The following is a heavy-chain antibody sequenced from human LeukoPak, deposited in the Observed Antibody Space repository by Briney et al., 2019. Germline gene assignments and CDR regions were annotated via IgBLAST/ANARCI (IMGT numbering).Heavy chain of an antibody. CDR1: GFTFSSYW. D-gene: IGHD6-19*01. CDR3: ARGSSGLGYYFDY. J-gene: IGHJ4*02. CDR2: ISSSSSYI. V-gene: IGHV3-21*01. Sequence: PGGSLRLSCAVSGFTFSSYWMHWVRQAPGKGLEWVSSISSSSSYIYYADSVKGRFTISRDNAKNSLYLQMNSLRAEDTAVYYCARGSSGLGYYFDYWGQGTLVTVSS.